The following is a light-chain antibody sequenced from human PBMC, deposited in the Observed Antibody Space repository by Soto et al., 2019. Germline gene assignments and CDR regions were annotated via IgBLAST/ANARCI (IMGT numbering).Light chain of an antibody. Sequence: EIVLTQSPGTLSLSPGERATLSCRASQSVSRSYLAWYQRKPGQAPRLLIYGASNRATDIPYRFSDSGSGTDFTLTITRLEAEDFAVYYCQQYESTPPTFGQGTKVEVK. CDR2: GAS. CDR3: QQYESTPPT. V-gene: IGKV3-20*01. J-gene: IGKJ1*01. CDR1: QSVSRSY.